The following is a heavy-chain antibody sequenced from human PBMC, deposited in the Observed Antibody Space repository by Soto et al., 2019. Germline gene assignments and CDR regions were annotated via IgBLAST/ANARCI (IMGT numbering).Heavy chain of an antibody. CDR1: GGTFSSYT. J-gene: IGHJ5*02. Sequence: QVQLVQSGAEVKKPGSSVKVSCKASGGTFSSYTISWGRQAPGQGLEWMGRIIPILGIANYAQKFQGRVTITADKSTSTAYMELSSLRSEDTAVYDCARDRIAAAGTWFDPWGQGTLVTVSS. D-gene: IGHD6-13*01. V-gene: IGHV1-69*08. CDR3: ARDRIAAAGTWFDP. CDR2: IIPILGIA.